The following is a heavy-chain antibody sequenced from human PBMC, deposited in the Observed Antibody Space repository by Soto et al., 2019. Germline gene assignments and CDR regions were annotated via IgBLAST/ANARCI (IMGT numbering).Heavy chain of an antibody. CDR3: AKSAFDILTGYSHY. D-gene: IGHD3-9*01. CDR2: ISYDGSNK. Sequence: QVQLVESGGGVVQPGRSPRLSCAASGFTFSSYGMHWVRQAPGKGLEWVAVISYDGSNKYYADSVKGRFTISRDNSKNTLYLQMNSLRAEDTAVYYCAKSAFDILTGYSHYWGQGTLVTVSS. J-gene: IGHJ4*02. CDR1: GFTFSSYG. V-gene: IGHV3-30*18.